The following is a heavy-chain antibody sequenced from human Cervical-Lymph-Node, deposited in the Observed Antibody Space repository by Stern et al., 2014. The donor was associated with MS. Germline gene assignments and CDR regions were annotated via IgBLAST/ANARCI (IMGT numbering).Heavy chain of an antibody. CDR3: ARLTITIFGVVIGLLDV. D-gene: IGHD3-3*01. CDR2: IRPYNGIA. Sequence: VQLVESGTEVKKPGASVKVSCNTSGYTFINYAISWVRQAPGPGLEWLGWIRPYNGIANYAQKFQGRVTMTTNTSTKTAYMELRGLTSDDTAVYYCARLTITIFGVVIGLLDVWGQGTTVIVSS. CDR1: GYTFINYA. V-gene: IGHV1-18*01. J-gene: IGHJ6*02.